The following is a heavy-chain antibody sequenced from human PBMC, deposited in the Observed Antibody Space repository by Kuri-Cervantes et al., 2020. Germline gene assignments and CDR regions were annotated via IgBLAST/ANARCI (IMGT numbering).Heavy chain of an antibody. V-gene: IGHV3-30-3*01. D-gene: IGHD3-3*02. CDR3: AKEGTAQISSWYDS. CDR2: ISYDGSNK. Sequence: GESLKISCAASGFTFSNYAMHWVRQPPGKGLEWVAVISYDGSNKYYADSVKGRFTISRDNSKNTLYLQMSSLRGEDTAVYYCAKEGTAQISSWYDSWGQGVLVTVSS. J-gene: IGHJ5*01. CDR1: GFTFSNYA.